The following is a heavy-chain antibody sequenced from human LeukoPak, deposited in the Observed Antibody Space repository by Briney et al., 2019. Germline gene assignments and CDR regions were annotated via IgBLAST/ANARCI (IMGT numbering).Heavy chain of an antibody. J-gene: IGHJ6*02. CDR3: AKDGYDSSGYYFDYYYYGMDV. CDR1: GFTFSSYG. Sequence: PGGSLRLSCAASGFTFSSYGMHWVRQAPGEGLEWVAVISYDGSNKYYADSVKGRFTISRDNSKNTLYLQMNSLRAEDTAVYYCAKDGYDSSGYYFDYYYYGMDVWGQGTTVTVSS. V-gene: IGHV3-30*18. D-gene: IGHD3-22*01. CDR2: ISYDGSNK.